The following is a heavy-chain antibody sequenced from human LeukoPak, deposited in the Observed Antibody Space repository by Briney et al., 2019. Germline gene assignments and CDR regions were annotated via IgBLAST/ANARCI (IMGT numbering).Heavy chain of an antibody. V-gene: IGHV3-33*01. CDR3: ASPHSGYG. J-gene: IGHJ4*02. CDR1: GFIFSDYG. CDR2: IWYDGSNE. Sequence: GGSLRLSCAASGFIFSDYGMHWVRQAPGKGLEWVAVIWYDGSNEYYADSVKGRFTISRDNAKNTLYLQMNSLRDEDTAVYYCASPHSGYGWGQGTLVTVSS. D-gene: IGHD5-12*01.